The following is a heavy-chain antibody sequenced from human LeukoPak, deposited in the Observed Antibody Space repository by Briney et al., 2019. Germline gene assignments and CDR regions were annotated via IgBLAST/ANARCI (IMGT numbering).Heavy chain of an antibody. J-gene: IGHJ4*02. CDR1: GYTFTSYA. D-gene: IGHD3-16*02. CDR2: MNPNGGNT. Sequence: ASVKVSCKASGYTFTSYAMNWVRQATGQGLEWMGWMNPNGGNTGYAQKFQGRVTMTRNTSISTAYMELSSLRSEDTAVYYCATTPPSYYDYVWGSYRYGYFDYWGQGTLVTVSS. V-gene: IGHV1-8*02. CDR3: ATTPPSYYDYVWGSYRYGYFDY.